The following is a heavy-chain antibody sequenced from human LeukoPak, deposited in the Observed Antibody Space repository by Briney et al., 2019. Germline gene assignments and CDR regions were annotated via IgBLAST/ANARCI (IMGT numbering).Heavy chain of an antibody. CDR2: VYYTGST. D-gene: IGHD5-18*01. V-gene: IGHV4-59*01. Sequence: SETLSLPCAVYGGSFSGYYWSWIRQPPGKGLEWIGYVYYTGSTNYNPSLKSRVTISVDTSKNQFSLKLSSVTAADTAVYYCARVQIGYSYGLFDYWGQGTLVTVSS. J-gene: IGHJ4*02. CDR1: GGSFSGYY. CDR3: ARVQIGYSYGLFDY.